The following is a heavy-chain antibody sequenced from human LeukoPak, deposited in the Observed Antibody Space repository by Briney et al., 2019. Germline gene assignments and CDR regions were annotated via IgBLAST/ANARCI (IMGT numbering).Heavy chain of an antibody. CDR1: GFTFSDHY. J-gene: IGHJ4*02. D-gene: IGHD6-19*01. Sequence: PGGSLRLSCAASGFTFSDHYMDWVRQAPGKGLEWVGRTGNKAKSYTTEYAASVKGRFTISRDDSKNSLFLQMNSLKSEDTAVYYCARGNTGAWYPFDYWGQGTLVTVSS. CDR3: ARGNTGAWYPFDY. CDR2: TGNKAKSYTT. V-gene: IGHV3-72*01.